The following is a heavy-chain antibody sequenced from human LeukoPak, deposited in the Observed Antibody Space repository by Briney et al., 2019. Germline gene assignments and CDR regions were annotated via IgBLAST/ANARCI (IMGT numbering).Heavy chain of an antibody. J-gene: IGHJ5*02. V-gene: IGHV4-61*08. CDR3: ARYYDFWSGYYNWFDP. CDR2: IYCSGST. D-gene: IGHD3-3*01. Sequence: SQTLSLTCTVPGGSISSGGYYWSWIRQPPGKGLEWIGNIYCSGSTNYNPSLTSRGTISVDTSKNQFSLKLSSVTAADTAVYYCARYYDFWSGYYNWFDPWGQGTLVTVSS. CDR1: GGSISSGGYY.